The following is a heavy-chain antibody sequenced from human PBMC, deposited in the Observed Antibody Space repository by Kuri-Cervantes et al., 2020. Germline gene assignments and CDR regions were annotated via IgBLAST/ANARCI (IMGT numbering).Heavy chain of an antibody. CDR1: GYSISSGYY. D-gene: IGHD2-2*01. J-gene: IGHJ6*03. CDR3: ATTSLLHYCNSFSCLNYMDV. CDR2: IYHSGST. Sequence: SQTLSLTCAVSGYSISSGYYWGWIRQPPGKGLEWIGSIYHSGSTYYNPSLKSRVTISVDTSKNQFSLQLTSVTPADTAVYYCATTSLLHYCNSFSCLNYMDVWGKGTTVTVSS. V-gene: IGHV4-38-2*01.